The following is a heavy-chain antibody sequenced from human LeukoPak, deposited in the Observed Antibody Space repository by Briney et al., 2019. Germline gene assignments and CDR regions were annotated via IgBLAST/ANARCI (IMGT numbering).Heavy chain of an antibody. Sequence: PGGSLRLSCAASGFTFSNCWMSWVRQAPGKGLEWVAKIKEDGSDKYYVDSLKGRFTISRDNAKNLLYLHMNNLGVDDTAVYYCARYPPYYYGTSDYYLDFWGQGTLVSVSS. CDR2: IKEDGSDK. V-gene: IGHV3-7*01. CDR1: GFTFSNCW. J-gene: IGHJ4*02. D-gene: IGHD3-10*01. CDR3: ARYPPYYYGTSDYYLDF.